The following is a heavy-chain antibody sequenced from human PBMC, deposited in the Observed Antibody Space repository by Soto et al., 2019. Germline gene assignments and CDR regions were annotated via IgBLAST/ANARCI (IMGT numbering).Heavy chain of an antibody. D-gene: IGHD3-9*01. CDR3: EGDLAAGSLTGYPGSSDP. CDR2: LIPILGIA. Sequence: QVQLVQSGAEVKKPGSSVKVSCKASGGTFSSYTISWVRQAPGQGLEWMGRLIPILGIANYAQKFQGRATIAADNPASTAYMEPGTLSSGDTAGYYSEGDLAAGSLTGYPGSSDPWGHGTLVTVSS. J-gene: IGHJ5*02. V-gene: IGHV1-69*08. CDR1: GGTFSSYT.